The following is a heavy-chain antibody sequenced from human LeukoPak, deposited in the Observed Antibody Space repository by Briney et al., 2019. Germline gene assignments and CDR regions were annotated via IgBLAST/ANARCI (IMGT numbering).Heavy chain of an antibody. D-gene: IGHD2-2*01. CDR3: ARLIVVVPAANFDY. V-gene: IGHV4-34*01. CDR2: INHSGST. J-gene: IGHJ4*02. Sequence: PSETLSLTCAVYGGSFSGYYWSWIRQPPGKGLEWIGEINHSGSTNYDPSLKSRVTISVDTSKNQFSLKLSSVTAADTAVYYCARLIVVVPAANFDYWGQGTLVTVSS. CDR1: GGSFSGYY.